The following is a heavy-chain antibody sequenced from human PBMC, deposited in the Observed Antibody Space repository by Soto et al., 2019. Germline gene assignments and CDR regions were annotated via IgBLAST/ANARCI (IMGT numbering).Heavy chain of an antibody. CDR2: FDPEDGET. CDR3: ATGQVSSYYPLSFDY. CDR1: GYTLTELS. J-gene: IGHJ4*02. D-gene: IGHD1-26*01. Sequence: ASVKVSCKVSGYTLTELSMHWVRQAPGKGLEWMGGFDPEDGETIYAQKFQGRVTMTEDTSTDTAYMELSSPRSEDTAVYYCATGQVSSYYPLSFDYWGQGTLVTVSS. V-gene: IGHV1-24*01.